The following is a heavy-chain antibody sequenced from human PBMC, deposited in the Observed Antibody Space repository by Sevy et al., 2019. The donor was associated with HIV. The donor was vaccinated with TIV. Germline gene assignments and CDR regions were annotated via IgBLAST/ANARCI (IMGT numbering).Heavy chain of an antibody. CDR3: ARDRGIAVAGHFDY. V-gene: IGHV1-18*04. CDR2: IRAYNGNT. CDR1: GYTYTNYG. Sequence: ASVKVSCKASGYTYTNYGISWVRQAPGQGLEWMGWIRAYNGNTNYAQRLQGRVTMTTDTSTSTAYMELRSLRSDDTAVYYCARDRGIAVAGHFDYWGQGTLVTVSS. J-gene: IGHJ4*02. D-gene: IGHD6-19*01.